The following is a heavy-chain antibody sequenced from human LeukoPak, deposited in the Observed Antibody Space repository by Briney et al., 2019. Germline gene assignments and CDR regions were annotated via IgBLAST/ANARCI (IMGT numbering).Heavy chain of an antibody. V-gene: IGHV4-61*02. CDR1: GGFISSPFHY. CDR2: IDPSGST. J-gene: IGHJ4*02. CDR3: ARNGYDILIGYYQVDY. D-gene: IGHD3-9*01. Sequence: HPSETLSLTCSVSGGFISSPFHYWTWIRQPAGKGLEWIGRIDPSGSTKSNPSLKSRVTISVDTSKNQFSLKLSSVTAADTAVYYCARNGYDILIGYYQVDYWGQGTLVTVSS.